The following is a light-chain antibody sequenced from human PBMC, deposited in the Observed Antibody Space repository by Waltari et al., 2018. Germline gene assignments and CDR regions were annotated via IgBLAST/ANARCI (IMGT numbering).Light chain of an antibody. CDR1: SSDVGSYNV. Sequence: QSALTQPASVSGYPGQSITISCTGTSSDVGSYNVVSWYQQHPGKAPKLMIYEVTRRPAGVSNGFSGSKSGNTASRTISGLQAEDEADYYCCSYAGSGTYVFGGGTKLTVL. J-gene: IGLJ3*02. CDR2: EVT. CDR3: CSYAGSGTYV. V-gene: IGLV2-23*02.